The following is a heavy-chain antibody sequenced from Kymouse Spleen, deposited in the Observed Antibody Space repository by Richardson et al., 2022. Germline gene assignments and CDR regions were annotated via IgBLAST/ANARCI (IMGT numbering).Heavy chain of an antibody. CDR2: ISYDGSNK. J-gene: IGHJ4*02. Sequence: QVQLVESGGGVVQPGRSLRLSCAASGFTFSSYGMHWVRQAPGKGLEWVAVISYDGSNKYYADSVKGRFTISRDNSKNTLYLQMNSLRAEDTAVYYCAKEGIAVAGSSYYFDYWGQGTLVTVSS. D-gene: IGHD6-19*01. CDR1: GFTFSSYG. V-gene: IGHV3-30*18. CDR3: AKEGIAVAGSSYYFDY.